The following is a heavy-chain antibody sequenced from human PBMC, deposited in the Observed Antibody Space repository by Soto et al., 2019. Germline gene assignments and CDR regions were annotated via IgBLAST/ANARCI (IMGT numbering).Heavy chain of an antibody. CDR2: ISYDGSNK. Sequence: PGGSLRLSCAASGFTFSSYAMHWVRQAPGKGLEWVAVISYDGSNKYYADSVKGRFTISRDNSKNTLYLQMNSLRAEDTAVYYCAKDFFAAYCGGDCYFGPTNYYYYYGMDVWGQGTTVTVSS. D-gene: IGHD2-21*02. J-gene: IGHJ6*02. CDR1: GFTFSSYA. V-gene: IGHV3-30-3*01. CDR3: AKDFFAAYCGGDCYFGPTNYYYYYGMDV.